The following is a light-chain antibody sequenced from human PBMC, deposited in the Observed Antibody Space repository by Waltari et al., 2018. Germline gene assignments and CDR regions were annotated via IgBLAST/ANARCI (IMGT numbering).Light chain of an antibody. CDR3: AAWDDSLHGHWV. CDR1: TSNIGSNL. V-gene: IGLV1-44*01. J-gene: IGLJ3*02. CDR2: RSD. Sequence: QSVLTQPPSASGPPRQRVTISCSGSTSNIGSNLVNWYQQLPGKAPKLLIYRSDQRPSGGPDRFSGSKSGSSASLAISGLQSEDEADYDCAAWDDSLHGHWVFGGGTKVTVL.